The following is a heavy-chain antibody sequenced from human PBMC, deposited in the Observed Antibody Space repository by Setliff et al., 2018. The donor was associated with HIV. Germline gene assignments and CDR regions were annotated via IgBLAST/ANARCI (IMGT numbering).Heavy chain of an antibody. Sequence: SETLSLTCTVSGVSIDTHYWSWIRQSPGKGLEWIGRFYYRGSPRYNPSLRSQVTISGDMSKNQFSLKLHSMAAADKAVYFCASGYSSSSYFDYWGQGSLVTVSS. CDR2: FYYRGSP. CDR1: GVSIDTHY. CDR3: ASGYSSSSYFDY. J-gene: IGHJ4*02. D-gene: IGHD6-6*01. V-gene: IGHV4-59*11.